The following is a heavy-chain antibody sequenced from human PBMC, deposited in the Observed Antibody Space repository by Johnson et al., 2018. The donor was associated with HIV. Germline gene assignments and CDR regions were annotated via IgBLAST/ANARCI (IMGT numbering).Heavy chain of an antibody. Sequence: QVQLVESGGGVVQPGGSLRLSCAASGFTFSNYAMHWVRQAPGKGLEWVAFIRYDGSNKYYADSVKGRFTISRDNSKNTLYLQMNSLRAEDTAVYYCAREGALGAYDAFDIWGQGTMVTDSS. J-gene: IGHJ3*02. CDR1: GFTFSNYA. CDR2: IRYDGSNK. V-gene: IGHV3-30*02. CDR3: AREGALGAYDAFDI. D-gene: IGHD3-10*01.